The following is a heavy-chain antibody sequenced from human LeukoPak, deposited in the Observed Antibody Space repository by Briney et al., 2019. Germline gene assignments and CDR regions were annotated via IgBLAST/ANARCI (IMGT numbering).Heavy chain of an antibody. V-gene: IGHV3-23*01. Sequence: QPGGSLRLSCAASGSTFDIYGMSWVRQAPGKGLEWVSGISGSGGSTYYADAVKGRFTISRDNSKNTLYLQMNRLRAEDTAVYYCAKDGRDGFNYDSTRYNWLDPWGQGTQVIVSS. CDR2: ISGSGGST. CDR3: AKDGRDGFNYDSTRYNWLDP. D-gene: IGHD5-24*01. CDR1: GSTFDIYG. J-gene: IGHJ5*02.